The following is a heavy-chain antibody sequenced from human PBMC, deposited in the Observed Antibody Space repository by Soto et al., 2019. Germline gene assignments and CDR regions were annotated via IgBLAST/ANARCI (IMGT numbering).Heavy chain of an antibody. CDR2: RYYSEST. V-gene: IGHV4-31*03. CDR3: ARTKCSGGSCYSWSLDY. J-gene: IGHJ4*02. Sequence: SETLSLTCTVSGGSITTGGYYWSWIRQLPGKGLEWIGHRYYSESTYYNPSLKSRVSISLDTSKNQFSLKLSFVTAADTAMYYCARTKCSGGSCYSWSLDYWGQGTQVTVSS. D-gene: IGHD2-15*01. CDR1: GGSITTGGYY.